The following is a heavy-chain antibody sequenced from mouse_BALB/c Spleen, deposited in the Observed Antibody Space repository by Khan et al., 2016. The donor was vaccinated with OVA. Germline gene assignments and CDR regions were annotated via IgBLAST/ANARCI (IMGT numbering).Heavy chain of an antibody. J-gene: IGHJ3*01. D-gene: IGHD1-1*01. CDR1: GDSIISGY. V-gene: IGHV3-8*02. CDR2: ISYSGNT. CDR3: ACELRGFAY. Sequence: VQLKESGPSLVKPSQTLSLTCSVTGDSIISGYWNWIRKFPGNKLEYMGYISYSGNTYYNPSLQSRISIIRDTSKNQYYLLLNSVTTEDTATYYCACELRGFAYWGQGTLVTVSA.